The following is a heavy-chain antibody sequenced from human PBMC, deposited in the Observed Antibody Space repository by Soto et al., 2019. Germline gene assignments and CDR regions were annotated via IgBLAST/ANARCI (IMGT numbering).Heavy chain of an antibody. CDR3: ARGGYCTNGVCYTGVGSGGQTGAFHI. CDR2: INPSGGST. V-gene: IGHV1-46*01. CDR1: GYTFTSYY. D-gene: IGHD2-8*01. J-gene: IGHJ3*02. Sequence: ASVKVSCKASGYTFTSYYMHWVRQAPGQGLEWMGIINPSGGSTSYAQKFQGRVTMTRDTSTSTVYMELSSLRSEGTAVYYCARGGYCTNGVCYTGVGSGGQTGAFHIWGQGTMVTVSS.